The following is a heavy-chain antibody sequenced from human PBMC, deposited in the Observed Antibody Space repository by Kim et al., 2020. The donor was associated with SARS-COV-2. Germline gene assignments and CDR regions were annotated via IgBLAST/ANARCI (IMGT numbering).Heavy chain of an antibody. Sequence: ASVKVSCKASGYTFTDDYSMHWVRQAPGQGLEWMGRINPNTGDTIYAPKFQGRVAMTRDTSISTAYMELSRLTYDDTVVFYCARDRFPSRTSWGGYGMDVWGQGTTVTVSS. D-gene: IGHD3-16*01. V-gene: IGHV1-2*05. CDR1: GYTFTDDYS. CDR3: ARDRFPSRTSWGGYGMDV. CDR2: INPNTGDT. J-gene: IGHJ6*02.